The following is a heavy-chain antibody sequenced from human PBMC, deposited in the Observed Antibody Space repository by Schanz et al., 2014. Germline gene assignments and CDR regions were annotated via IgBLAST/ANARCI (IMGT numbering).Heavy chain of an antibody. CDR3: ARVQDDILTGSEYYYGMDV. D-gene: IGHD3-9*01. CDR1: GYTFTSYG. CDR2: ISAYNGNT. V-gene: IGHV1-18*01. Sequence: QVQLVQSGDEVKKPGASVKVSCKASGYTFTSYGINWVRQAPGQGLEWMGWISAYNGNTNYAQKLQGRVTMTTDTSTSTAYMELRSLRSDDTAVYYCARVQDDILTGSEYYYGMDVWGQGTTVTVSS. J-gene: IGHJ6*02.